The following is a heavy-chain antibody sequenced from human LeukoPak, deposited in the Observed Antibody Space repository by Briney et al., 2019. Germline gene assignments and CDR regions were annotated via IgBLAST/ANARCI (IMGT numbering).Heavy chain of an antibody. CDR2: IKSKTGGGTT. J-gene: IGHJ3*02. Sequence: PGGSLRLSCAASGFTFSNVWMSWVRQAPGKGLEWVGRIKSKTGGGTTDYVASVKGRFTISRDDSKNTLYLQMNSVKTEDTALYYCTTTPDDTFDIWGQGTMVTVSS. CDR1: GFTFSNVW. V-gene: IGHV3-15*05. CDR3: TTTPDDTFDI.